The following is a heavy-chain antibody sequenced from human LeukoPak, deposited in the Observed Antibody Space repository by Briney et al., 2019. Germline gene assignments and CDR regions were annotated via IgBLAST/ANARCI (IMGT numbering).Heavy chain of an antibody. CDR3: ARVVYGHGYCDRVTCPNWFDP. CDR1: GYIFTDYY. D-gene: IGHD2-2*03. CDR2: INPKTGDT. J-gene: IGHJ5*02. Sequence: ASVKVSCKTSGYIFTDYYIHWVRQAPGQGLEWMGWINPKTGDTNSAQKFQRWVTMTRDTAISTAYMELNRLALDDTAVYYCARVVYGHGYCDRVTCPNWFDPWGQGTLVTVSS. V-gene: IGHV1-2*04.